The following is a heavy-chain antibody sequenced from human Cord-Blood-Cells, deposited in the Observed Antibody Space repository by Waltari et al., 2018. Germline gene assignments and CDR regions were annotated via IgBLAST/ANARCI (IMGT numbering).Heavy chain of an antibody. CDR3: ARGGIEYSSSLVNPYYFDY. Sequence: QVQLVQSGAEVKKPGASVKVSCKASGYTFTGYYMHWVRQAPGQGLGWMGWSNPNSGGTNYAQKVQGRVTMTRDTSSSTAYMELSRLRSDDTAVYYCARGGIEYSSSLVNPYYFDYWGQGTLVTVSS. CDR2: SNPNSGGT. CDR1: GYTFTGYY. V-gene: IGHV1-2*02. J-gene: IGHJ4*02. D-gene: IGHD6-6*01.